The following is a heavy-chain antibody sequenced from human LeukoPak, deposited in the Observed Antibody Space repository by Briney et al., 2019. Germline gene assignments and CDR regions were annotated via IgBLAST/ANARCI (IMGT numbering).Heavy chain of an antibody. CDR1: GDSVSSNSAA. CDR3: ARVSRGLSYGVDS. J-gene: IGHJ4*02. D-gene: IGHD3-16*01. Sequence: SQTLSLTCAISGDSVSSNSAAWNWIRQSPSRGLEWLGRTYYRSNWYNEYAVSVRSRISINPDTSKNQFSLQLNSVTPEDTAVYYCARVSRGLSYGVDSWGQGTLVTVSS. V-gene: IGHV6-1*01. CDR2: TYYRSNWYN.